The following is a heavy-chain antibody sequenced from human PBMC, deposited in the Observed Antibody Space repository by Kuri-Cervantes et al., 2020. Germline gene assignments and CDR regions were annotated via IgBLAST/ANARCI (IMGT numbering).Heavy chain of an antibody. CDR3: ARDGLNWRWLRFAPYGMDV. D-gene: IGHD5-12*01. J-gene: IGHJ6*02. CDR2: ISGSGGST. CDR1: GFTFSSYA. V-gene: IGHV3-23*01. Sequence: GESLKISCAASGFTFSSYAMSWVRQAPGKGLEWVSAISGSGGSTYYADSVKGRFTISRDNSKNTLYLQMNSLRAEDTAVYYCARDGLNWRWLRFAPYGMDVWGQGTTVTVSS.